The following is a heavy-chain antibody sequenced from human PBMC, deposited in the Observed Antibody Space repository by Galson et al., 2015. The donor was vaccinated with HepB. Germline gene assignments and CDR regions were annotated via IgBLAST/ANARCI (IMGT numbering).Heavy chain of an antibody. Sequence: SLRLSCAASGFTFSSYAMSWVRQAPGKGLEWVSAISGSGGSTYYADSVKGRLTISRDNSKNTLYLQMNSLRAEDTAVYYRAKDMGIYYDREYYFDYWGQGTLVTVSS. V-gene: IGHV3-23*01. D-gene: IGHD3-22*01. CDR3: AKDMGIYYDREYYFDY. J-gene: IGHJ4*02. CDR1: GFTFSSYA. CDR2: ISGSGGST.